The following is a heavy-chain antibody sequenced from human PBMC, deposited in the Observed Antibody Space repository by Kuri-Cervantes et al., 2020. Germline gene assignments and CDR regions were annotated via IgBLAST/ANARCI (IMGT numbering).Heavy chain of an antibody. V-gene: IGHV3-7*01. CDR2: IKQDGSEK. J-gene: IGHJ1*01. D-gene: IGHD1-26*01. CDR3: AGGHQVAHEYFQY. Sequence: GESLKISCAASGFTFSSYWMSWVRQAPGKGLEGVANIKQDGSEKYYVDSVKGRFTISRDNAKNSLYLQMNSLRDEDTAVYYCAGGHQVAHEYFQYWGQGTLVTVSS. CDR1: GFTFSSYW.